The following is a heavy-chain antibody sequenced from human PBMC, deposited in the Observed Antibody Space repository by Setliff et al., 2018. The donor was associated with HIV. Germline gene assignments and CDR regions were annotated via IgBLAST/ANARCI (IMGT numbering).Heavy chain of an antibody. Sequence: ASVKVSCKASGGTFSRSAINWVRQAPGQGLEWMGWIATYSDETSYAQNLQGRVTMTTDTSTNTAYLELRSLRFDDTAVYFCVRDTDIWRYFPLWGQGTLVTVSS. CDR2: IATYSDET. J-gene: IGHJ1*01. CDR3: VRDTDIWRYFPL. V-gene: IGHV1-18*01. CDR1: GGTFSRSA. D-gene: IGHD1-1*01.